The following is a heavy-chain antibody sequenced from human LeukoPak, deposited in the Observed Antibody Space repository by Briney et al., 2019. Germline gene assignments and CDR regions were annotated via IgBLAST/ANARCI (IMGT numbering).Heavy chain of an antibody. V-gene: IGHV1-2*02. CDR3: ASDWGLSQLEYCSNTNCYMGAFDI. J-gene: IGHJ3*02. CDR1: VYTFTDYY. Sequence: ASVTVSCKASVYTFTDYYMHWVRQAPGQGLEWMGWINPNSGGTNYAQKFQGRVTMTRDTSISTAYMELSRLRSDDTAVYYCASDWGLSQLEYCSNTNCYMGAFDIWGQGTMVTVSS. D-gene: IGHD2-2*02. CDR2: INPNSGGT.